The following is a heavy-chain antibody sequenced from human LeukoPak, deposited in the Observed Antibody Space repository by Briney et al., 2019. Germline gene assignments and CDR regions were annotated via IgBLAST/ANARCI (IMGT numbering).Heavy chain of an antibody. CDR3: ARGAAGYVGASSFDY. CDR1: GFSFSRYE. Sequence: GGSLRLSCAASGFSFSRYEMNWVRQAPGKGLEWVSYITGTGATIYYADSVKGRFTISRDNAKNSLYLQMNSLRAEDTAVYYCARGAAGYVGASSFDYWGQGTLVTVSS. V-gene: IGHV3-48*03. J-gene: IGHJ4*02. CDR2: ITGTGATI. D-gene: IGHD1-26*01.